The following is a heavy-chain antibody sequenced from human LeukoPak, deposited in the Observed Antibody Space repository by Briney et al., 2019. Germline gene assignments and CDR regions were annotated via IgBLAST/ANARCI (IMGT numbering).Heavy chain of an antibody. V-gene: IGHV3-23*01. CDR3: AKSRLESSPFDY. CDR2: ISGSGGST. CDR1: GFTFSSYA. J-gene: IGHJ4*02. D-gene: IGHD3-16*01. Sequence: PGGSLRLSCAASGFTFSSYATSWVRQAPGKGLEWVSAISGSGGSTYYADSVRGRFTISRDNSKNTLYLQMNSLRAEDTAVYYCAKSRLESSPFDYWGQGTLVTVSS.